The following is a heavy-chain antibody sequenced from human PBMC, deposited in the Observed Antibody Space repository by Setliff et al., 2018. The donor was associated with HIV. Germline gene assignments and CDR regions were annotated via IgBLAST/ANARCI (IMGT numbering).Heavy chain of an antibody. CDR2: INHSGKT. J-gene: IGHJ4*02. V-gene: IGHV4-34*01. Sequence: PSETLSLTCAVYGGSLSGHYWTWIRQPPGEGLEWIGEINHSGKTNYNPSLKSRVTISVDTSKNQFSLKLSSVTAADTAVYYCARELLRSWDGSENSYKPYYFDYWGQGTLVTVSS. CDR1: GGSLSGHY. CDR3: ARELLRSWDGSENSYKPYYFDY. D-gene: IGHD3-10*01.